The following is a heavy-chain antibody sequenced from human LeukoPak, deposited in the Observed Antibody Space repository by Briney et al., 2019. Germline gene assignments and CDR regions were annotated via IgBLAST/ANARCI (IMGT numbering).Heavy chain of an antibody. D-gene: IGHD3-22*01. CDR2: TRLDGTSE. V-gene: IGHV3-30*02. CDR1: AFTLTNIC. J-gene: IGHJ4*02. CDR3: AKDRSEVVITYYVDY. Sequence: GGSLRPSCPASAFTLTNICMQWVRQPPGKGLEWVASTRLDGTSEIYAECVKARVTSSRDNSKNTVYLQMNSLRAEDTAVYYCAKDRSEVVITYYVDYWGQGTLVTVSS.